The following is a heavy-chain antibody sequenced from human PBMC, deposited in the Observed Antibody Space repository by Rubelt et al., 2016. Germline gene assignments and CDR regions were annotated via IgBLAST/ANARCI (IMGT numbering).Heavy chain of an antibody. V-gene: IGHV5-51*01. J-gene: IGHJ4*02. D-gene: IGHD5-18*01. CDR1: GYIFTYYW. CDR3: ARLLQLWPFDY. CDR2: TYPNDADT. Sequence: EVQLEQSGAEVKKAGESLKISCKASGYIFTYYWIGWVRQMPGKGLEWMGITYPNDADTRYSPSSHGQVTISADKSISPAYLQWRSLKASDTAMYYCARLLQLWPFDYWGQGTLVTVSS.